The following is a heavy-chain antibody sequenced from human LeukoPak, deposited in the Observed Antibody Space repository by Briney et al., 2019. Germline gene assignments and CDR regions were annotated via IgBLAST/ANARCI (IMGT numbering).Heavy chain of an antibody. CDR3: AKDMDNYVFWTGGFDP. Sequence: GGSLRLSCAASGFTFDEYAMHWVRQVPGKGLQWVSFITGSGTGTDYADSVKGRFTISRDNSRNSLYLQMNSLRIEDTALYYCAKDMDNYVFWTGGFDPWGQGTLVTVSS. CDR2: ITGSGTGT. J-gene: IGHJ5*02. CDR1: GFTFDEYA. D-gene: IGHD3-3*01. V-gene: IGHV3-43*02.